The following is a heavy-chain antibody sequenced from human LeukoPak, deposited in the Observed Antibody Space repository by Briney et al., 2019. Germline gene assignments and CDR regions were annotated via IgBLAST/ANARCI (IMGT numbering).Heavy chain of an antibody. V-gene: IGHV3-30-3*01. CDR2: ISYDGSNK. Sequence: GRSLRLSCAASGFTFSSYAMHWVRQAPGKGLEWVAVISYDGSNKYYADSVKGRFTISRDNAKNSLYLQMNSLRAEDTAVYYCARDGRRGWFDPWGQGTLVSVSS. CDR1: GFTFSSYA. J-gene: IGHJ5*02. CDR3: ARDGRRGWFDP.